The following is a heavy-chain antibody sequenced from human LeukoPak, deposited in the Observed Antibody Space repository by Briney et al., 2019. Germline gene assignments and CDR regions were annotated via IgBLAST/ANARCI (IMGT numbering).Heavy chain of an antibody. D-gene: IGHD4-23*01. J-gene: IGHJ4*02. CDR1: GFTFSSYE. Sequence: GGSLRLSCAASGFTFSSYEMNWVRQAPGKGLEWVAFIRYDGSNKYYADSVKGRFTISRDNSKNTLYLQMNSLRAEDTAVYYCAKDRWFPLDYWGQGTLVTVSS. V-gene: IGHV3-30*02. CDR3: AKDRWFPLDY. CDR2: IRYDGSNK.